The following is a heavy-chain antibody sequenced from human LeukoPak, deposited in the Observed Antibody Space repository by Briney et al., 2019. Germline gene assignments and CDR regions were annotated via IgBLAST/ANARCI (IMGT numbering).Heavy chain of an antibody. V-gene: IGHV3-15*01. CDR1: GFTFSNAW. CDR2: IKSKTDGGTT. CDR3: TSSNYYGSGSYYYLYYFDS. Sequence: GGSLRLSCAASGFTFSNAWMSWVRQAPGKGLEWVGRIKSKTDGGTTDYAAPVKGRFTISRDDSKNTLYLQMNSLKTEDTAVYYCTSSNYYGSGSYYYLYYFDSWGQGTLVTVSS. D-gene: IGHD3-10*01. J-gene: IGHJ4*02.